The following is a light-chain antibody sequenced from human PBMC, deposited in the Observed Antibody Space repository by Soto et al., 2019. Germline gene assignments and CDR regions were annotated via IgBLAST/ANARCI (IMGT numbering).Light chain of an antibody. CDR2: GAS. CDR3: QHYDSSPPYT. V-gene: IGKV3-20*01. CDR1: QSLSSTS. J-gene: IGKJ2*01. Sequence: EIVLTQSPGTLSLSPGERAVLSCTASQSLSSTSLAWYQQKPGHGPRLLIYGASRRATGIPDRFSAIESGTDFTLTISRLEPEDSAVYYCQHYDSSPPYTFGQGTKLEIK.